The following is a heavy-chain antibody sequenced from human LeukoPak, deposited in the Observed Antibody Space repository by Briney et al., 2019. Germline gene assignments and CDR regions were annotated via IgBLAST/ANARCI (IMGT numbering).Heavy chain of an antibody. CDR3: AGFNYGSLDY. J-gene: IGHJ4*02. D-gene: IGHD3-10*01. V-gene: IGHV4-4*07. CDR1: GGSITRYY. Sequence: SETLSLTCTVSGGSITRYYLNWIRQPAGRGLEWIGRMYSWGSSNYNPPLKSRVTMSVDTSKSQFFLNLISVTAADTSVYCCAGFNYGSLDYWGQGILVTVSS. CDR2: MYSWGSS.